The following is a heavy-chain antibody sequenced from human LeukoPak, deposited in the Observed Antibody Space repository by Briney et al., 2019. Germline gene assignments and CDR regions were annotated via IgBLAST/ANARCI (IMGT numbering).Heavy chain of an antibody. Sequence: SGPTLVKPTQTLTLTCTFSGFSLSTSGVGVGWIRQPPGKALEWLALIYWDDDKRYSPSLKSRLTITKDTSKNQVVLTMTNMDPVDTATYYCAHTAWYYDIPCRCSDWFDPWGQGTLVTVSS. D-gene: IGHD3-9*01. V-gene: IGHV2-5*02. CDR1: GFSLSTSGVG. J-gene: IGHJ5*02. CDR2: IYWDDDK. CDR3: AHTAWYYDIPCRCSDWFDP.